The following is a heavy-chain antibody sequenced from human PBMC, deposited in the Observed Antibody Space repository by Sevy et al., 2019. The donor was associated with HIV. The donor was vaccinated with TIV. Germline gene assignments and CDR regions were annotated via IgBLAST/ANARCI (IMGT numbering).Heavy chain of an antibody. D-gene: IGHD5-12*01. CDR2: ISYDGSDT. CDR1: GFTFSSYG. J-gene: IGHJ3*02. CDR3: AKVYGWLQEGDAFDI. Sequence: GGSLRLSCAASGFTFSSYGMHWVRQAPGEGLEWVALISYDGSDTYYADSVKGRFTISRDNSNNTLYLQMNRLRPEETAVYYCAKVYGWLQEGDAFDIWGQGKMVTVSS. V-gene: IGHV3-30*18.